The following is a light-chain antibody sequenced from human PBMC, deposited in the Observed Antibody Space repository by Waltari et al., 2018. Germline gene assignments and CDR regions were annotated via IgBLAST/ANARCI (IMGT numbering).Light chain of an antibody. J-gene: IGLJ1*01. V-gene: IGLV3-1*01. CDR1: KLGDKY. CDR3: QAWDSRTGV. CDR2: RDN. Sequence: SYELTQPPSVSVTPGQTASITCSGDKLGDKYASWYQQKPGQSPVLVIYRDNKRPSGIPERISGSNSGNTATLTISGTQTMDEADYYCQAWDSRTGVFGTGTKVTVL.